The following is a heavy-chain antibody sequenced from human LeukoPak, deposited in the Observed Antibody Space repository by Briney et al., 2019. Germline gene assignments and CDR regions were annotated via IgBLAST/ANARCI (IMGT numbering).Heavy chain of an antibody. CDR1: GYTFTSYD. CDR2: IIPILGIA. V-gene: IGHV1-69*04. J-gene: IGHJ3*02. CDR3: ARRGRPGVTQFDI. Sequence: GASVKVSCKASGYTFTSYDINWVRQATGQGLEWMGRIIPILGIANYAQKFQGRVTITADKSTSTAYMELSSLRSEDTAVYYCARRGRPGVTQFDIWGQGTMVTVSS. D-gene: IGHD2-21*02.